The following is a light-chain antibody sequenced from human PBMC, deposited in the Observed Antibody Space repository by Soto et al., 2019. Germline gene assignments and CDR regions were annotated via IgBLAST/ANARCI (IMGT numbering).Light chain of an antibody. CDR3: QQSHRTPWT. CDR1: QSINTY. Sequence: DIQRTQRPPCLSWWMGGIITITCRASQSINTYLNWYQQKPGNAPKLLIYAASSLQSGVPSRFSGNGSGTDFTLSISSLRPQDFATYYCQQSHRTPWTFGPGSKVDIK. J-gene: IGKJ1*01. CDR2: AAS. V-gene: IGKV1-39*01.